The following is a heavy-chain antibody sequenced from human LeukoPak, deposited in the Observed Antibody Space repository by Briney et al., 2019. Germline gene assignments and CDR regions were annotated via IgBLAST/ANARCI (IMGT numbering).Heavy chain of an antibody. Sequence: PSETLSLTCTVSGDSISSSSYYWGWIRQPPGKGLEWIGSIYYSGSTNYNPSLKSRVTISVDTSKNQFSLKLSSVTAADTAVYYCATLGGSTSCYSCMDVWGKGTTVTVSS. CDR1: GDSISSSSYY. V-gene: IGHV4-39*07. J-gene: IGHJ6*03. CDR2: IYYSGST. D-gene: IGHD2-2*01. CDR3: ATLGGSTSCYSCMDV.